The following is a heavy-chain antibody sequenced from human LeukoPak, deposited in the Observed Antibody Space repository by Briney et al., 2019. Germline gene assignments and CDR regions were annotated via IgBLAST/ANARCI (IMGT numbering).Heavy chain of an antibody. CDR2: ISSSSSYI. J-gene: IGHJ5*02. CDR1: GFTFSSYS. CDR3: ARDRGDMVRGVIRENNWFDP. D-gene: IGHD3-10*01. Sequence: GGSLRLSCAASGFTFSSYSMNWVRRAPGKGLEWVSSISSSSSYIYYADSVKGRFTISRDNAKNSLYLQMNSLRAEDTAVYYCARDRGDMVRGVIRENNWFDPWGQGTLVTVSS. V-gene: IGHV3-21*01.